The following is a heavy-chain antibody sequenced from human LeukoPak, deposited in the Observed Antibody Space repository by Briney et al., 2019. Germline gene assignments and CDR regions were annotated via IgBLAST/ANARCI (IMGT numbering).Heavy chain of an antibody. Sequence: GGSLRLSCAASGFTFSSYSLNWVRQAPGKGLEWVSSVSRRSSFIFYADSVQGRFTISRDDAKDSLFLQLNSLRAEDTAVYYCARVSDAYDYFFDYWGQGTLVTVSS. J-gene: IGHJ4*02. V-gene: IGHV3-21*01. D-gene: IGHD5-12*01. CDR1: GFTFSSYS. CDR3: ARVSDAYDYFFDY. CDR2: VSRRSSFI.